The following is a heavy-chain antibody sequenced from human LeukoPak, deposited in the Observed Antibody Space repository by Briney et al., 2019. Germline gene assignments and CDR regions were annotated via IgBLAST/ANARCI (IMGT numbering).Heavy chain of an antibody. D-gene: IGHD1-26*01. CDR1: GFTFSSYD. J-gene: IGHJ5*02. CDR2: ISYDGSNK. CDR3: ARVRGELGSFDP. Sequence: GGSLRLSCGASGFTFSSYDMHWVRQAPGKGLEWVAVISYDGSNKYYADSVKGRFTISRDNSKNTLYLQMNSLRAEDTAVYYCARVRGELGSFDPWGQGTLVTVSS. V-gene: IGHV3-30*03.